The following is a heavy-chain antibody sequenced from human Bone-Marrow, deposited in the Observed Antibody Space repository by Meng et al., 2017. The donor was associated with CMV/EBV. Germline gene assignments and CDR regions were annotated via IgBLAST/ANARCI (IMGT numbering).Heavy chain of an antibody. D-gene: IGHD3-3*01. CDR2: IYSGGSST. CDR3: AKDAGYDFWSGYPQYYFDY. V-gene: IGHV3-23*03. J-gene: IGHJ4*02. Sequence: GESLKISCAASGFTFSSYAMSWVRQAPGKGLEWVSVIYSGGSSTYYADSVKGRFTISRDNSKNTLYLQMNSLRAEDTAVYYCAKDAGYDFWSGYPQYYFDYWGQGTLVTVSS. CDR1: GFTFSSYA.